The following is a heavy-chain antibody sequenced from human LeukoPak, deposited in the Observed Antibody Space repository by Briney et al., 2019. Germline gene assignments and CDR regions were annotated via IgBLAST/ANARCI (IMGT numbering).Heavy chain of an antibody. D-gene: IGHD5-12*01. J-gene: IGHJ4*02. CDR2: IYSGGST. Sequence: GGSLRLSCAASGFTISSNYMSWVRQAPGKGLEWVSVIYSGGSTYYADSVKGRFTVSRDNAKNSLYLQMSSLRAEDTAVYYCARAFQRGFDYWGQGTLVTVSS. CDR3: ARAFQRGFDY. CDR1: GFTISSNY. V-gene: IGHV3-66*01.